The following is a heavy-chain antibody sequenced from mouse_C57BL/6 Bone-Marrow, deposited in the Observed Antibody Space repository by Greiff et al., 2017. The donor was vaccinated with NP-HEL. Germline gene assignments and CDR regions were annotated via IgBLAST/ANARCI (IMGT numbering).Heavy chain of an antibody. J-gene: IGHJ2*01. Sequence: QVQLQQSGPELVKPGASVKISCKASGYAFSSSWMNWVKQRPGKGLEWIGRIYPGDGDTNSNGKFKGKATLTADKSSSTAYMQLSSLTSEDSAVYFCAHYDYDLYYFDYWGQGTTLTVSS. CDR3: AHYDYDLYYFDY. V-gene: IGHV1-82*01. CDR2: IYPGDGDT. CDR1: GYAFSSSW. D-gene: IGHD2-4*01.